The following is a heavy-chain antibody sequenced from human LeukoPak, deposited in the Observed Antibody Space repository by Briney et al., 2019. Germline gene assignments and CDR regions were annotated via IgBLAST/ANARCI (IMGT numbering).Heavy chain of an antibody. V-gene: IGHV3-74*01. D-gene: IGHD1-1*01. CDR2: INNDGSSA. CDR1: GFTFNNYW. J-gene: IGHJ6*02. CDR3: ARRGTGHGMDV. Sequence: GGSLRLSCAASGFTFNNYWIHWVRQVPGKGLVWVSRINNDGSSASYVDSVKGRFTIPRDNAKNTLFLQMNSLRAEDTAVYYCARRGTGHGMDVWGQGTTVIVSS.